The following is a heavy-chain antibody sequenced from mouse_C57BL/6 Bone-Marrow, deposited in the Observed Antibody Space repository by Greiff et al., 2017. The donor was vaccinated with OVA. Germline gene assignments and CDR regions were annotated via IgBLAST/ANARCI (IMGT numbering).Heavy chain of an antibody. CDR2: LAPSDSYI. CDR1: GYTFTNYW. V-gene: IGHV1-59*01. Sequence: QVQLQQPGAELVRPGTSVKLSCKASGYTFTNYWMHWVKQRPGQGLEWIGVLAPSDSYINYNQKLKGRATLTVDTSSSTAYMHLSSLTAEDSAVYYCAHYGSRLYLHYWGQGTSLTVSS. D-gene: IGHD1-1*01. CDR3: AHYGSRLYLHY. J-gene: IGHJ2*02.